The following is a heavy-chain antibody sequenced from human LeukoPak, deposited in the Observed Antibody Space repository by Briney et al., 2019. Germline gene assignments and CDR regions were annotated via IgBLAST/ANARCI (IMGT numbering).Heavy chain of an antibody. D-gene: IGHD6-13*01. CDR1: GGSISSYY. Sequence: PSQTLSLTCTVSGGSISSYYWSWLRQPPGKGLEWIGYIYYSGSTNYNPSLKSRVTISVDTSKNQFSLKLSSVTAADTAVYYCARVLGEQLVSDIWGQGTMVTVSS. V-gene: IGHV4-59*08. CDR2: IYYSGST. CDR3: ARVLGEQLVSDI. J-gene: IGHJ3*02.